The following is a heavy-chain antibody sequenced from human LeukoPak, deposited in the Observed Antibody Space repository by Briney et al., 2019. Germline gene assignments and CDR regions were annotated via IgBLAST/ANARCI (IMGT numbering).Heavy chain of an antibody. Sequence: ASVNVSCKASGYIFTGYYMHWVRQAPGQGLEWMGWISPNSGDTNYAQKFQGRVTMTSDTSISTAYMELSSLRSDDTAVYYCARKTGISGTNHFDYWGQGSLVTVSS. J-gene: IGHJ4*02. D-gene: IGHD1-7*01. CDR2: ISPNSGDT. CDR1: GYIFTGYY. CDR3: ARKTGISGTNHFDY. V-gene: IGHV1-2*02.